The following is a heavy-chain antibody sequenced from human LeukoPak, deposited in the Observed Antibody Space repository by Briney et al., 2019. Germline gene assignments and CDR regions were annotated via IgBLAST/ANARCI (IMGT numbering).Heavy chain of an antibody. D-gene: IGHD6-13*01. V-gene: IGHV4-59*01. CDR2: IYYSGST. J-gene: IGHJ6*03. CDR3: ARTLRSSSWYSYYYYYMDV. Sequence: SETLSLTCTVSGGSISSYYWSWIRQPPGKGLEWIGYIYYSGSTNYNPSLKSRVTISVDTSKNQFSLKLSSVTAADTAVYYCARTLRSSSWYSYYYYYMDVWGRGTTVTVSS. CDR1: GGSISSYY.